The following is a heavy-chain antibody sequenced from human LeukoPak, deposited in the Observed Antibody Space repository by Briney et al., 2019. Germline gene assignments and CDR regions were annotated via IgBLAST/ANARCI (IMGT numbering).Heavy chain of an antibody. CDR3: AKGRGTAVTSAANY. V-gene: IGHV3-23*01. CDR2: ISGSGDNT. J-gene: IGHJ4*02. Sequence: GGSLRLSCAASGFTFSSYAMSWVRQAPGKGLEWVSSISGSGDNTCYADSVKDRFSISRDNSKTTVSLQMNSVRAEDTAVYYCAKGRGTAVTSAANYWGQGTLVTVSS. D-gene: IGHD4-17*01. CDR1: GFTFSSYA.